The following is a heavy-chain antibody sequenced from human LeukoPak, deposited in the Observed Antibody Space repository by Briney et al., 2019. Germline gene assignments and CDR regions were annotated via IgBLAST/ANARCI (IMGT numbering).Heavy chain of an antibody. J-gene: IGHJ4*02. CDR1: GGSISSYY. CDR3: ARDRIDYGDYAVGFY. CDR2: IYTSGST. V-gene: IGHV4-4*07. D-gene: IGHD4-17*01. Sequence: PSETLSLTCTVSGGSISSYYWSWIRQPAGKGLEWIGRIYTSGSTNYNPSLKSRVTMSVDTSKNQFSLKLSSVTAADTAVYYCARDRIDYGDYAVGFYWGQGTLVTVSS.